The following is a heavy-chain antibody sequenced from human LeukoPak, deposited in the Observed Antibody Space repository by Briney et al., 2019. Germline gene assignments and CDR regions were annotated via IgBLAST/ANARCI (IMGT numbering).Heavy chain of an antibody. CDR1: GGSISSGGYS. J-gene: IGHJ4*02. CDR3: VASFFRVNVVRGPTAFDY. D-gene: IGHD3-10*01. Sequence: SETLSLTCAVSGGSISSGGYSWSWIRQPPGKGLEWIGYIYYSGSTYYNPSLKSRVTISVDTSKNQFSMKLHSATAADTAVYYCVASFFRVNVVRGPTAFDYWGRGTHVTVSS. CDR2: IYYSGST. V-gene: IGHV4-30-4*07.